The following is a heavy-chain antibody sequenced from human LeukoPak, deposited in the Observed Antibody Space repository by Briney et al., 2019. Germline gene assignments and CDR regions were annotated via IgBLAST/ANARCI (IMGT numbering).Heavy chain of an antibody. CDR3: ARDSSSWSSLPPDY. CDR2: INPNSGGT. Sequence: GASVKVSCKASGYTFTGYYMHWVRQAPGQGLEWMGWINPNSGGTNYAQKFQGRVTMTRDTSISTAYMELSRLRSDDTAVYYCARDSSSWSSLPPDYWGQGTLVTVSS. J-gene: IGHJ4*02. V-gene: IGHV1-2*02. D-gene: IGHD6-13*01. CDR1: GYTFTGYY.